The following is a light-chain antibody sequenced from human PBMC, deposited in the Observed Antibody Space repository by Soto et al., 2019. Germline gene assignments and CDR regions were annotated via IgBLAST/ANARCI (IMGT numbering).Light chain of an antibody. CDR1: SSDVGAYDA. J-gene: IGLJ1*01. CDR2: RGT. Sequence: QSVLAQPASVSGSPGQSITISCTGTSSDVGAYDAVSWYQQHPGKAPQVIIYRGTKRPSGVSTRFSGSVSGNTASLTVSGLQAEDEAEYFRCSSAPESPYVFGTGTQVTVL. V-gene: IGLV2-23*01. CDR3: CSSAPESPYV.